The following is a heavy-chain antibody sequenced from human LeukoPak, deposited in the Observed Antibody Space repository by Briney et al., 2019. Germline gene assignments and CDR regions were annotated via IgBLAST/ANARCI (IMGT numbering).Heavy chain of an antibody. D-gene: IGHD5-12*01. J-gene: IGHJ3*02. V-gene: IGHV4-39*01. Sequence: PSETLSLTCTVSGGSISSSSYYWGWIRQPPGKGLEWIGSIYYSGSTYYNPSLKSRVTISVDTSKNQFSLKLSSVTAADTAVYYCAGWLPTTDAFDIWGQGTMVTVSS. CDR2: IYYSGST. CDR1: GGSISSSSYY. CDR3: AGWLPTTDAFDI.